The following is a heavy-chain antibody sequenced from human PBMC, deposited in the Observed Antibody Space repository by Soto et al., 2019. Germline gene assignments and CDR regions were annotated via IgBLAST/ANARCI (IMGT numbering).Heavy chain of an antibody. Sequence: QVQLQESGPGLVKPSETLSLTCTVSGGSVSSGSYYWSWIRQPPGKGLEWIGYIYYSGSTNYNPSRKSRVTISVDTSKNQFSLKLSSVTAADTAVYYCARFPDYYDSSGYFDYWGQGTLVTVSS. CDR2: IYYSGST. D-gene: IGHD3-22*01. J-gene: IGHJ4*02. V-gene: IGHV4-61*01. CDR1: GGSVSSGSYY. CDR3: ARFPDYYDSSGYFDY.